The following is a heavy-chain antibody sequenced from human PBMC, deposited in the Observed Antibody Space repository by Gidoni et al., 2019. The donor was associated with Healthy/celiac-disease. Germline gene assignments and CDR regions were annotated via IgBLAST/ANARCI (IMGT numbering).Heavy chain of an antibody. Sequence: QVQLVESGGGVVQPGRSLRLSCAASGFTFSSYGMHWVRQAPGKGLECVAVISYDGSNKYYADSVKGRFTISRDNSKNTLYLQMNSLRAEDTAVYYCARGKMGNIVVVVDCCPIFDYWGQGTLVTVSS. CDR2: ISYDGSNK. CDR3: ARGKMGNIVVVVDCCPIFDY. V-gene: IGHV3-30*03. CDR1: GFTFSSYG. J-gene: IGHJ4*02. D-gene: IGHD2-15*01.